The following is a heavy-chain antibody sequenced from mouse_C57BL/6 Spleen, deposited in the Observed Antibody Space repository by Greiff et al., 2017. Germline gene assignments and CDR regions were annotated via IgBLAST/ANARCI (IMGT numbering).Heavy chain of an antibody. CDR2: IYPGSGNT. CDR1: GYSFTSYY. CDR3: ARTLSLSYAMDY. V-gene: IGHV1-66*01. Sequence: VQLQESGPELVKPGASVKISCKASGYSFTSYYIHWVKQRPGQGLEWIGWIYPGSGNTKYNEKFKGKATLTADTSSSPAYMQLSSLTSEDSAVYYCARTLSLSYAMDYWGQGTSLTVSS. D-gene: IGHD6-1*01. J-gene: IGHJ4*01.